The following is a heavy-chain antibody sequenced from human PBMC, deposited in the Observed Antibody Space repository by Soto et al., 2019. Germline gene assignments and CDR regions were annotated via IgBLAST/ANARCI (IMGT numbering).Heavy chain of an antibody. J-gene: IGHJ5*02. CDR2: IYYSGST. D-gene: IGHD3-3*01. CDR1: GGSISSGGYY. Sequence: PSETLSLTCTVSGGSISSGGYYWSWIRQHPGKGLEWIGYIYYSGSTYYNPSLKSRVTISVDTSKNQFSLKLSSVTAADTAVYNCARVSHVLRFLEWLYWFDPWGQGTLVTVSS. V-gene: IGHV4-31*03. CDR3: ARVSHVLRFLEWLYWFDP.